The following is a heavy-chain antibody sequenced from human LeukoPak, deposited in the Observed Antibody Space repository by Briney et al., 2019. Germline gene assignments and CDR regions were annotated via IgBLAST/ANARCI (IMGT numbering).Heavy chain of an antibody. CDR3: AREGPVRYXYGFDY. CDR2: ISYDGKVT. J-gene: IGHJ4*02. V-gene: IGHV3-30*03. CDR1: GFTFSNFG. Sequence: GEPLRLSCAAPGFTFSNFGMHWVRQAPGKGLEWMAVISYDGKVTYYADSVKGRFTISRDNSKNTLYLQMTSLRGEDTALYYCAREGPVRYXYGFDYWGQGTLVTVSS. D-gene: IGHD5-18*01.